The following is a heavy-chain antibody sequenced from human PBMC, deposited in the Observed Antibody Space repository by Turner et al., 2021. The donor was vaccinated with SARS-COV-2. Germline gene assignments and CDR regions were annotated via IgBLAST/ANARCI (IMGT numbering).Heavy chain of an antibody. Sequence: QLQLQESGPGLVKPSETLSLTCTVSGGSISSSSSYWGWIRQPPGKGLEWIGSIYYSGSTYYNPSLKSRVTISVDTSKNQFSLKLSSVTAADTAVYYCAIAPNYYYGMDVWGQGTTVTVSS. V-gene: IGHV4-39*01. CDR1: GGSISSSSSY. CDR2: IYYSGST. CDR3: AIAPNYYYGMDV. J-gene: IGHJ6*02.